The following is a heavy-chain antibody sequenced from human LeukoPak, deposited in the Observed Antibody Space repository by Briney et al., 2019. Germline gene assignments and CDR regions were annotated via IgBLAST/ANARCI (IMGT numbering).Heavy chain of an antibody. CDR2: IYYSGST. D-gene: IGHD3-22*01. CDR1: GGSISSSSYY. V-gene: IGHV4-39*01. J-gene: IGHJ4*02. CDR3: ARADSSGSLGDFDY. Sequence: PSETLSLTCTVSGGSISSSSYYWGWIRQPPGKGLEWIGSIYYSGSTYYNPSLKSRVTISVDTSKNQFSLKLSSVTAADTAVYYCARADSSGSLGDFDYWGQGTLVTVSS.